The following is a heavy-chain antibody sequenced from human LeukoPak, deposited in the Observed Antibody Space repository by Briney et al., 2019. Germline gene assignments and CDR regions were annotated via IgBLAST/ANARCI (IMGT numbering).Heavy chain of an antibody. V-gene: IGHV3-30*02. D-gene: IGHD1-14*01. J-gene: IGHJ4*02. CDR3: AKGAGILTFDY. Sequence: PGGSLRLSCAASGFTFSSYGMHCVRQAPGKGLEWVAVIWYDGSNKYYADSVKGRFTVSRDNSKNTLYLQMNSLRAEDTAVYYWAKGAGILTFDYWGQGTLVTVSS. CDR1: GFTFSSYG. CDR2: IWYDGSNK.